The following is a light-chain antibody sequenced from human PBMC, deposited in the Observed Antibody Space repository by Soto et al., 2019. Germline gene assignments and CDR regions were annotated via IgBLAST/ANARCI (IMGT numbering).Light chain of an antibody. CDR2: NNS. J-gene: IGLJ2*01. CDR3: AAWDDSLRGLE. CDR1: SSNIGSNT. Sequence: QSVLTQPPSASGPPGQMVSVSCSGSSSNIGSNTVNWYQQLPGMAPKLLIYNNSQRPSGVPDRFSGSKSGTSASLAISGLQTEDEADYYCAAWDDSLRGLEFGGGTKLTVL. V-gene: IGLV1-44*01.